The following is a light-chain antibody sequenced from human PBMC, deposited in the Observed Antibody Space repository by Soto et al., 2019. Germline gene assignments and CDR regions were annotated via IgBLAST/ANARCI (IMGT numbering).Light chain of an antibody. CDR2: DVS. CDR3: SSYTSSSTDYV. J-gene: IGLJ1*01. Sequence: QSALTQPASVSGSPGQSITISCTGTSSDVGGYNYVSWYQQHPGKAPKLMIYDVSNRPSGVSNRFSGSKSGNTASLTISGLQAEDEAEYYCSSYTSSSTDYVFGTGTKVTVL. CDR1: SSDVGGYNY. V-gene: IGLV2-14*01.